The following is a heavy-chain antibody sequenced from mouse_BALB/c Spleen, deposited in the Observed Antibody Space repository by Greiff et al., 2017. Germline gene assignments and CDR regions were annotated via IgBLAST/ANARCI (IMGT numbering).Heavy chain of an antibody. J-gene: IGHJ2*01. Sequence: QVQLQQPGAELVKPGASVKLSCKASGYTFTSYWMHWVKQRPGQGLEWIGEIDPSDSYTNYNQKFKGKATLTVDKSSSTAYMQLSSLTSEDSAVYYCAHGDYWGQGTTLTVSS. CDR2: IDPSDSYT. CDR1: GYTFTSYW. CDR3: AHGDY. V-gene: IGHV1-69*02.